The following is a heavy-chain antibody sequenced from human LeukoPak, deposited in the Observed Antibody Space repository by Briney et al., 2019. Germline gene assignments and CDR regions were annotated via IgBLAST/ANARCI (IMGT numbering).Heavy chain of an antibody. CDR3: ARGGVRHYDILTGYYIS. D-gene: IGHD3-9*01. J-gene: IGHJ4*02. CDR2: MNPNSGST. Sequence: ASVKVSCKASGYTFTSYDINWVRQATGQGLGWMGWMNPNSGSTGYAQKFQGRVTMTRNTSISTAYMELSSLRSEDTAVYYCARGGVRHYDILTGYYISWGQGTLVTVSS. CDR1: GYTFTSYD. V-gene: IGHV1-8*01.